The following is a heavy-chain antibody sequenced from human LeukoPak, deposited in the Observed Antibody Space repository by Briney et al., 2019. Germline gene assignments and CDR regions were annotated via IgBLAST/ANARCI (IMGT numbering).Heavy chain of an antibody. CDR1: GLTFDDYA. Sequence: GGSLRLSCAASGLTFDDYAMHWVRQAPGKGLEWVSGISWNSGSIGYADSVKGRFTISRDNAKNSLYLQMNSLRAEDTALYYCAKGHTSYGSNWFDPWGQGTLVTVSS. J-gene: IGHJ5*02. D-gene: IGHD5-18*01. CDR2: ISWNSGSI. V-gene: IGHV3-9*01. CDR3: AKGHTSYGSNWFDP.